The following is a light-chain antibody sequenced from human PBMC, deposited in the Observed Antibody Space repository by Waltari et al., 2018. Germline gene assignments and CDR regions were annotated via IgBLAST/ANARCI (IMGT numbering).Light chain of an antibody. V-gene: IGKV1-16*02. Sequence: DIQMTQSPSSLSASVGDRVTITCRASQGISNYVAWFQQKPGKAPKSQIYAASSLQNGVPSKFSGSGSGTAFTLTVNSLQPEDFATYFCLQYYNYPYTFGQGTTLEIK. J-gene: IGKJ2*01. CDR2: AAS. CDR1: QGISNY. CDR3: LQYYNYPYT.